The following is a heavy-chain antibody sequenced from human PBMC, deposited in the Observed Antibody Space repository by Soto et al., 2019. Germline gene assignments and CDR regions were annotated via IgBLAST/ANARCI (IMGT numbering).Heavy chain of an antibody. CDR2: IYGNGRST. CDR3: AKDFTPDSRWDIDY. Sequence: EVQLLESGGGLVQPAGSLRLSCAASGLTFSIYTMSWFRQAPGKGLEWVSSIYGNGRSTFYSASVKGRFTISRDNSGNTVYLQMSSLRAEDTAIYYCAKDFTPDSRWDIDYWGQGSLVTVSS. J-gene: IGHJ4*02. V-gene: IGHV3-23*01. D-gene: IGHD1-26*01. CDR1: GLTFSIYT.